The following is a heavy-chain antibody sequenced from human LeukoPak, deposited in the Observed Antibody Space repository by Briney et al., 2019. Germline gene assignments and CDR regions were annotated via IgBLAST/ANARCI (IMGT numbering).Heavy chain of an antibody. CDR3: ARDRRYFDWLLYKGDQYYFDY. V-gene: IGHV1-18*01. J-gene: IGHJ4*02. CDR1: GYTFTSYG. D-gene: IGHD3-9*01. CDR2: ISAYNGNT. Sequence: ASVKVSCKASGYTFTSYGISWVRQAPGQGLEWMGWISAYNGNTNYAQKLQGRVTMTTDTSTSTAYMELRSLRSDDTAVYYCARDRRYFDWLLYKGDQYYFDYWGQGTLVTVSS.